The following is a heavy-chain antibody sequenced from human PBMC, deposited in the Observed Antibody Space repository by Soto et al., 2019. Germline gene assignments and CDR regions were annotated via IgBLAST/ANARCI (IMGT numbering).Heavy chain of an antibody. Sequence: GESLKISCKVSGYSFSDYWIGWVRQMPGKGLEWMGIIFPGDSDIKYSPSFQGQVIISADKSISTAHLQWSSLEASDTGTYYCGGFGIGGCRGGRCFTSYHYYGMDVWGQGTTVTVSS. J-gene: IGHJ6*02. V-gene: IGHV5-51*01. D-gene: IGHD2-15*01. CDR3: GGFGIGGCRGGRCFTSYHYYGMDV. CDR1: GYSFSDYW. CDR2: IFPGDSDI.